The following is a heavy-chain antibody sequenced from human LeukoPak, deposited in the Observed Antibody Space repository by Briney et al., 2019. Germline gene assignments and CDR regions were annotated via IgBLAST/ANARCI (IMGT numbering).Heavy chain of an antibody. CDR3: ARGRYLPLYFDY. CDR1: GGSFSGYY. D-gene: IGHD3-16*02. J-gene: IGHJ4*02. Sequence: KASETLSLTCAVYGGSFSGYYWSWIRQPPGKGLEWIGEINHSGSTNYNPSLKSRVTISVDTSKNQFSLKVSSVTAADTAVFYCARGRYLPLYFDYWGQGTLVTVSS. V-gene: IGHV4-34*01. CDR2: INHSGST.